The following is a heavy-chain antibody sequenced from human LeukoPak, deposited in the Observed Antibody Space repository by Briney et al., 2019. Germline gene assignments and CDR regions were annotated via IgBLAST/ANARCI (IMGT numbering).Heavy chain of an antibody. J-gene: IGHJ4*02. CDR2: IYYSGST. V-gene: IGHV4-59*08. Sequence: RSETLSLTCTVSGGSISSYYWSWIRQPPGKGLEWIGYIYYSGSTNYNPSLKSRVTISVDTSKNQFSLKLSSVTAADTAVYYCARSYDSSGYFDYWGQGTLVTVSS. CDR1: GGSISSYY. CDR3: ARSYDSSGYFDY. D-gene: IGHD3-22*01.